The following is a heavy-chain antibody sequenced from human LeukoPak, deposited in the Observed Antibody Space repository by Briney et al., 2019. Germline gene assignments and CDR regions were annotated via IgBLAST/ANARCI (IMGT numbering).Heavy chain of an antibody. D-gene: IGHD4/OR15-4a*01. J-gene: IGHJ3*02. CDR2: RYYSGST. V-gene: IGHV4-39*01. Sequence: SETLSLTCTVSGGSISPSSHYWGWVRQAPGKGLEWIGSRYYSGSTYYNPSLKSRVTISVDTSKSQFSLDLNSVTAADTAVYYCARHGAMRAAAAGAAFDIWGQGTMATVSS. CDR1: GGSISPSSHY. CDR3: ARHGAMRAAAAGAAFDI.